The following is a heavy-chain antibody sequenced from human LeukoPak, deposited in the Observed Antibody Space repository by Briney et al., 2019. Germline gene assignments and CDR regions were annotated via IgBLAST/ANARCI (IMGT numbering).Heavy chain of an antibody. CDR3: AGSGYSYGYNFDY. J-gene: IGHJ4*02. Sequence: PSETLSLTCAVYGGSFSGYYWSWIRQPPGKGLVWIAYINYSGSTNYNPSLKSRVTISVDPSKKQVSLRLSSVTAADTAVYYCAGSGYSYGYNFDYWGQGTLVTVSS. CDR1: GGSFSGYY. CDR2: INYSGST. D-gene: IGHD5-18*01. V-gene: IGHV4-59*01.